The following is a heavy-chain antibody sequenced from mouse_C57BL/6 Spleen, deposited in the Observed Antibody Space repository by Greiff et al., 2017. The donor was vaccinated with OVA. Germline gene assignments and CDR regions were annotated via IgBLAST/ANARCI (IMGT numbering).Heavy chain of an antibody. D-gene: IGHD2-1*01. CDR3: ARGSYCNSSWFAY. CDR2: IDPNSGGT. V-gene: IGHV1-72*01. J-gene: IGHJ3*01. CDR1: GYTFTSYW. Sequence: QVQLKESGAELVKPGASVKLSCKASGYTFTSYWMHWVKQRPGRGLEWIGRIDPNSGGTKYNEKFKSKATLTVDNSSSTAYMQLSSLTSEDSAFYFCARGSYCNSSWFAYWGQGTLLTVSA.